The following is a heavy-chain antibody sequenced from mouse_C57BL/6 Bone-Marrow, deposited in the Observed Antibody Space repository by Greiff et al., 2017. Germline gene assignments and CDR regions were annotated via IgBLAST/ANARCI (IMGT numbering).Heavy chain of an antibody. V-gene: IGHV1-69*01. D-gene: IGHD1-1*01. Sequence: QVQLQQPGAELVMPGASVKLSCKAYGYTFTSYWMHWVKQRPGQGLEWIGEIDPSDSYTNYNQKFKGKSTLTVDKSSSTAYMQLSSLTSEDSAVYYCARWSTTVAYWYFDVWGTGTTVTVSS. CDR1: GYTFTSYW. CDR3: ARWSTTVAYWYFDV. J-gene: IGHJ1*03. CDR2: IDPSDSYT.